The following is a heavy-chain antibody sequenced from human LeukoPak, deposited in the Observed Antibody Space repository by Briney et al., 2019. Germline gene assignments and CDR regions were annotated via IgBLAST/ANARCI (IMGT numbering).Heavy chain of an antibody. V-gene: IGHV1-2*02. D-gene: IGHD1-26*01. CDR2: INPNSGGT. Sequence: GASVKVSCKVSGYTFTGYYMHWVRQAPGQGLEWMGWINPNSGGTNYAQKFQGRVTMTRDTSISIAYMALSRLRSDDTAVYCCARPTELLHRDWGQGTLVTVSS. J-gene: IGHJ4*02. CDR1: GYTFTGYY. CDR3: ARPTELLHRD.